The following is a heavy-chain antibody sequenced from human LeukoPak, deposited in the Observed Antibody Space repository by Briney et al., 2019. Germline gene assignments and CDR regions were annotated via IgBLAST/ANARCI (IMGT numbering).Heavy chain of an antibody. Sequence: ASVKVSCKAPGYAFPHYGVQWVRQAPGQTLEWMGWINAGNGDDTKYSQKFQARLTMTTDTSATTVYMELNSLRSEDTAVYYCARSGSNWSCDSWGQGTLVTVSS. CDR3: ARSGSNWSCDS. V-gene: IGHV1-3*01. CDR2: INAGNGDDT. D-gene: IGHD6-13*01. CDR1: GYAFPHYG. J-gene: IGHJ4*02.